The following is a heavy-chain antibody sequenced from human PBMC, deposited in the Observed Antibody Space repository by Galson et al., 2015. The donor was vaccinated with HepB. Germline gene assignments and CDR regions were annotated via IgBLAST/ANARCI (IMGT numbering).Heavy chain of an antibody. V-gene: IGHV1-69*04. J-gene: IGHJ6*03. CDR3: AREAPDGNNADYFHYYMDV. Sequence: SVKVSCKASGGTFSKCAITWVRQAPGQGLEWMGRIIPILGIGNYAQNFQGRVTITADKSTSTAYMELSSLTSEDTAVYYCAREAPDGNNADYFHYYMDVWGKGTTVTVSS. D-gene: IGHD5-24*01. CDR1: GGTFSKCA. CDR2: IIPILGIG.